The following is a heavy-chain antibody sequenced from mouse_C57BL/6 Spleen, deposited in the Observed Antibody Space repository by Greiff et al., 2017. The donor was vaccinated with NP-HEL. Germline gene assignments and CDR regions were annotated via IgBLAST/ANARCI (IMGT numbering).Heavy chain of an antibody. CDR1: GFTFSSYA. CDR3: ARGLGGYDFAY. D-gene: IGHD2-3*01. J-gene: IGHJ3*01. Sequence: EVKLVESGGGLVKPGGSLKLSCAASGFTFSSYAMSWVRQTPEKRLEWVATISDGGSYTYYPDNVKGRFTISRDNAKNNLYLQMSHLKSEDTAMYYCARGLGGYDFAYWGQGTLVTVSA. V-gene: IGHV5-4*03. CDR2: ISDGGSYT.